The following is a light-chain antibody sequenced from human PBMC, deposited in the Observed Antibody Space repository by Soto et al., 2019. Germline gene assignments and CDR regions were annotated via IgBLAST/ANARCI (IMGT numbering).Light chain of an antibody. CDR3: SSFAGTNSFV. CDR2: DVI. CDR1: SSDVGDYEH. V-gene: IGLV2-18*02. J-gene: IGLJ1*01. Sequence: QSALTQPPSVSGSPGQSVTISCTVTSSDVGDYEHVSWYQLAPGTAPKLLISDVINRPSGVPDRFSGSKSGNTPSLTISGLQAEDEADYYCSSFAGTNSFVFGTGTKVTVL.